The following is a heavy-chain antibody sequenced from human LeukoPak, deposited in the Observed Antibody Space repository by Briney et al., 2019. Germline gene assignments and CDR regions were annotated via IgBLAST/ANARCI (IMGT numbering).Heavy chain of an antibody. J-gene: IGHJ4*02. CDR2: VIPIFGTA. Sequence: SVKVSCKASGGTFSSYAISWVRQAPGQGLEWMGGVIPIFGTANYAQKFQGRVTITADESTSTAYMELSSLRSEDTAVYYCARDLGVVTAASDYWGQGTLVIVSS. V-gene: IGHV1-69*01. CDR1: GGTFSSYA. D-gene: IGHD2-21*02. CDR3: ARDLGVVTAASDY.